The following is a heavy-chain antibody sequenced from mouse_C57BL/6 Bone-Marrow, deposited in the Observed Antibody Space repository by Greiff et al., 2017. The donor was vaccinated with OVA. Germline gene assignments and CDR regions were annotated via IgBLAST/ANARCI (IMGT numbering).Heavy chain of an antibody. CDR1: GYSITSGYY. Sequence: VQLQESGPGLVKPSQSLSLTCSVTGYSITSGYYWNWIRQFPGNKLEWMGYISYDGSNNYNPSLKNRISITRDTSKNQFFLKLNSVTTEDTATYYCARGTVPWFAYWGQGTLVTVSA. CDR3: ARGTVPWFAY. CDR2: ISYDGSN. D-gene: IGHD4-1*01. J-gene: IGHJ3*01. V-gene: IGHV3-6*01.